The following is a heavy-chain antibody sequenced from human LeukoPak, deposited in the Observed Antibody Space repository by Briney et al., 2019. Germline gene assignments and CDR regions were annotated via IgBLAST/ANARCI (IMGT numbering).Heavy chain of an antibody. CDR1: GYTFTGYY. Sequence: ASVKVSCKASGYTFTGYYMRWVRQAPGQGLEWMGRINPNSGGTNYAHNFQGRVTMTRDTSISTAYMELSRLRSDDTAVYYCATGTPEGYGMDVWGQGTTVTVSS. CDR2: INPNSGGT. V-gene: IGHV1-2*06. J-gene: IGHJ6*02. CDR3: ATGTPEGYGMDV.